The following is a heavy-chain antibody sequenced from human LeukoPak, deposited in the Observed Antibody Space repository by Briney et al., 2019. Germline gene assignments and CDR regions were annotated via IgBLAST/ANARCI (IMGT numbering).Heavy chain of an antibody. Sequence: GGSLRLSCAASGFMFESYNINWVRQAPGKGLEWVSFINPSGSSTYYTDSVKGRFNISRDNAKNALFLQMNTLRAEDTAVYYCAKDSPLRTSYHGYFDYWGQGTLVTVSS. D-gene: IGHD3-16*01. V-gene: IGHV3-21*04. J-gene: IGHJ4*02. CDR1: GFMFESYN. CDR3: AKDSPLRTSYHGYFDY. CDR2: INPSGSST.